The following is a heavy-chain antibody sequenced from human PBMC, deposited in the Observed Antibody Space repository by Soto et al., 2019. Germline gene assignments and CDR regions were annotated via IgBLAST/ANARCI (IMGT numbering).Heavy chain of an antibody. D-gene: IGHD6-19*01. J-gene: IGHJ4*02. V-gene: IGHV3-23*01. Sequence: EVQLLESGGNLVQPGGSLRLSCVASGFTFSNYVMSWVRQAPGKGLEWVSGISDSGGTTYSADFVKGRFTISRDNSKNTLYLQMNRLRVEDTAVYYCASGWQVRGGQFDYWGQGTLVSVSS. CDR1: GFTFSNYV. CDR2: ISDSGGTT. CDR3: ASGWQVRGGQFDY.